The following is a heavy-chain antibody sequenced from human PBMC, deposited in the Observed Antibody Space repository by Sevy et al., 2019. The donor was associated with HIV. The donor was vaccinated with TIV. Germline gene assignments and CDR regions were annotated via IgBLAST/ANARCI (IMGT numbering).Heavy chain of an antibody. V-gene: IGHV3-23*01. CDR3: AKGDSTFYGMDV. CDR2: ISGSAGSP. Sequence: GVSLRLSCAASGFTFSTYTMTWVRQAPGKGLEWVSAISGSAGSPYYADSVKGRFTISRDNSKNTLYLQMNSLRVEDTAVYYCAKGDSTFYGMDVWGQGTTVTVSS. CDR1: GFTFSTYT. J-gene: IGHJ6*02. D-gene: IGHD6-13*01.